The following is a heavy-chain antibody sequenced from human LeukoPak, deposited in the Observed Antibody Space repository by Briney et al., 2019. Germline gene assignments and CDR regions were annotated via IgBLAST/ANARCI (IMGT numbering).Heavy chain of an antibody. Sequence: SETLSLTCTVSGGSISSSSYYWSWIRQPAGKGLEWIGRIYTSGSTNYNPSLKSRVTISLDKSKNQFSLHLSSVTAADTAVYYCARAPLRYCSGGSCYSDFDYWGQGTLVTVSS. V-gene: IGHV4-61*02. D-gene: IGHD2-15*01. CDR3: ARAPLRYCSGGSCYSDFDY. CDR2: IYTSGST. J-gene: IGHJ4*02. CDR1: GGSISSSSYY.